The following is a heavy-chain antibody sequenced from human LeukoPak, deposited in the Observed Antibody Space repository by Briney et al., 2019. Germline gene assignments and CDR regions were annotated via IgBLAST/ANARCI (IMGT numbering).Heavy chain of an antibody. CDR1: GGSISSSSYY. D-gene: IGHD1-26*01. CDR3: ASITSGSYFSWFDP. CDR2: INHSGST. J-gene: IGHJ5*02. V-gene: IGHV4-39*07. Sequence: PETLSLTCTVSGGSISSSSYYWSWIRQPPGKGLEWIGEINHSGSTNYNPSLKSRVTISVDTSKNQFSLKLSSVTAADTAVYYCASITSGSYFSWFDPWGQGTLVTVSS.